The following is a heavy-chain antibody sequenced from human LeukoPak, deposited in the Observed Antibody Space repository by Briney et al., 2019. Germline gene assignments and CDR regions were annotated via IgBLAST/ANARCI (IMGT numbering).Heavy chain of an antibody. D-gene: IGHD3-22*01. CDR3: ARAVTLIEVPQYYFDY. V-gene: IGHV3-66*02. CDR2: IYSGGST. CDR1: GFTVSSNY. Sequence: GGSLRLSCAASGFTVSSNYMSWVRQAPGKGLEWVSVIYSGGSTYYADSVKGRFTISRDNSKNTLYLQMNSLRAEDTAVYYCARAVTLIEVPQYYFDYWGQGTLVTVSS. J-gene: IGHJ4*02.